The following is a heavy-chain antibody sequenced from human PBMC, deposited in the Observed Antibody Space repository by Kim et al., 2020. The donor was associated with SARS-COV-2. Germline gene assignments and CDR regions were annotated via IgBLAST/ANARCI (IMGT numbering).Heavy chain of an antibody. Sequence: GGSLRLSCAASGFTFSSNYMNWVRQAPGKGLEWVSPLNSGSSTYYAAAVKNRCTIFRDNSTKTLYLQMNSLRGEDKAVYYCWRDRSGALGWDDFDCWGQG. V-gene: IGHV3-53*01. J-gene: IGHJ4*02. CDR1: GFTFSSNY. CDR3: WRDRSGALGWDDFDC. CDR2: LNSGSST. D-gene: IGHD3-10*01.